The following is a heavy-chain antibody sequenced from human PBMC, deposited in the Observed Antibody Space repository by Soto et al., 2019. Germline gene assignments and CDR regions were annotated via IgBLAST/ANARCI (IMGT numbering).Heavy chain of an antibody. D-gene: IGHD1-1*01. CDR3: ARGRYGDY. CDR2: ISAHNDNT. Sequence: QVHLVQSGADLKKPGASVKVSCKCSGYTFTSYGITWVRQAPGQGLEWMGWISAHNDNTDYAQKLQGRVTVTRDTYTSTAYMELRSLRSDDTAVYYCARGRYGDYWGQGALVTVSS. CDR1: GYTFTSYG. J-gene: IGHJ4*02. V-gene: IGHV1-18*01.